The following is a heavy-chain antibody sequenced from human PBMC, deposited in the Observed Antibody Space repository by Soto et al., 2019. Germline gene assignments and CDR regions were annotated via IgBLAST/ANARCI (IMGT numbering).Heavy chain of an antibody. CDR1: GGSISSSSYY. CDR2: ICYSGST. Sequence: SETLSLTCTVSGGSISSSSYYWGWIRQPPGKGLEWIGSICYSGSTYYNPSLKSRVTISVDTSKNQFSLKLSSVTAADTAVYYCARQSYYGSSGYYQSPFDYWGQGTLVTVSS. V-gene: IGHV4-39*01. D-gene: IGHD3-22*01. J-gene: IGHJ4*02. CDR3: ARQSYYGSSGYYQSPFDY.